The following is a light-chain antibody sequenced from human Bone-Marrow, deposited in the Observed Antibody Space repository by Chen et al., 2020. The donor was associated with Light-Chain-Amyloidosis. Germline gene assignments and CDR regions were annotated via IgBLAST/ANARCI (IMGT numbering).Light chain of an antibody. CDR2: KVS. Sequence: DAVLTQSPLSLPVTLGQPASISCRASQSLVHSDGDTYLNWFQQRPGQSPRRLIYKVSNRDSGVPDRFSGSGSGSDFTLEISRVGAGDVRVYYGMQATHGPRYTFGQWTKLEIK. CDR3: MQATHGPRYT. V-gene: IGKV2-30*02. CDR1: QSLVHSDGDTY. J-gene: IGKJ2*01.